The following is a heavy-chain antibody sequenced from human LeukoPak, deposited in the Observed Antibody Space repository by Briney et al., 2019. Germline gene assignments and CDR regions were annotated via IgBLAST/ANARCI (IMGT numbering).Heavy chain of an antibody. CDR1: GFTFDDYA. V-gene: IGHV3-9*01. D-gene: IGHD5-12*01. Sequence: SGGSPRLSCAASGFTFDDYAMHWVRQAPGKGLEWVSGISWNSGSIGYADSVKGRFTISRDNAKNSLYLQMNSLRAEDTALYYCAKDSGYDYENWFDPWGQGTLVTVSS. J-gene: IGHJ5*02. CDR3: AKDSGYDYENWFDP. CDR2: ISWNSGSI.